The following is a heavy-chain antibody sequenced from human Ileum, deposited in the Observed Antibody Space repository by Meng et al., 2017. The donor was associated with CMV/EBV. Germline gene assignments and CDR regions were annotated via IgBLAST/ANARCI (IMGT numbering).Heavy chain of an antibody. V-gene: IGHV3-7*01. CDR3: AKWVVPPGVGYGLDV. J-gene: IGHJ6*02. CDR2: IKGDGSAK. Sequence: GESLKISCSASGFIFSDYWMSWVRQAPGKGLEWVANIKGDGSAKYSADSVMGRFTIARDNAKWTLYLQMTSLRVEDTAVYYCAKWVVPPGVGYGLDVWGQGTAVTVSS. CDR1: GFIFSDYW. D-gene: IGHD2-2*01.